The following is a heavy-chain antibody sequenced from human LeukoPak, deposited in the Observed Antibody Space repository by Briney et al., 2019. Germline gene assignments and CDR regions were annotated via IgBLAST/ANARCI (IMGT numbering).Heavy chain of an antibody. CDR2: IYPGDSDT. Sequence: GESLKISCKGSGRSFTNYWIGWVRQLPGKGLEWMGIIYPGDSDTRYSPSFQGQVTISADKSISTAYLQWSSLKASDTAMYYCARQGYTYGYDYWGQGTLVTVSS. D-gene: IGHD5-18*01. CDR3: ARQGYTYGYDY. CDR1: GRSFTNYW. V-gene: IGHV5-51*01. J-gene: IGHJ4*02.